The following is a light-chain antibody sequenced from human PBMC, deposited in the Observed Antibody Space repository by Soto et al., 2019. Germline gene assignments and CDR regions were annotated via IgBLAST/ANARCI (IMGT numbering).Light chain of an antibody. J-gene: IGKJ5*01. CDR2: GTS. V-gene: IGKV3-20*01. Sequence: EIVLTQSPGTLSLTPGERATLSCRASQSVSSNSVAWYQQKPGQAPRLLLYGTSSRATGIPDRFSGSGSGTDFPLTISRLESEDFAVFYCQQYGGSPPEVTFGPGTRLEVK. CDR1: QSVSSNS. CDR3: QQYGGSPPEVT.